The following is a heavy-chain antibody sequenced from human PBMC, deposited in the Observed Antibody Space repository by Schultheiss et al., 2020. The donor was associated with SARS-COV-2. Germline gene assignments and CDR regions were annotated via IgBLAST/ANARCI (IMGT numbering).Heavy chain of an antibody. D-gene: IGHD6-13*01. Sequence: SETLSLTCTVSGGSISSYYWSWIRQPPGKGLEWIGYIYYSGSTNYNPSLKSRVTISVDTSKNQFSLKLSSVTAADTAVYYCAKDVKAWDRQQLVYYYGMDVWGQGTTVTVSS. V-gene: IGHV4-59*01. CDR1: GGSISSYY. CDR3: AKDVKAWDRQQLVYYYGMDV. CDR2: IYYSGST. J-gene: IGHJ6*02.